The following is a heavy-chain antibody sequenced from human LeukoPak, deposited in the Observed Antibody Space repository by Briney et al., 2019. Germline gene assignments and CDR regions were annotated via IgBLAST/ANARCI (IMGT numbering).Heavy chain of an antibody. D-gene: IGHD3-10*01. CDR1: GGSFSGYY. Sequence: SDTLSLTCAVYGGSFSGYYWSWIRQPPGKGLEWIGEINHSGSTNYNPSLKSRVTISVDTSKNQFSLKLSSVTAADTAVYYCARHERSSIAMIRGVKPKKWFDPWGQGTLVTVSS. CDR3: ARHERSSIAMIRGVKPKKWFDP. V-gene: IGHV4-34*01. CDR2: INHSGST. J-gene: IGHJ5*02.